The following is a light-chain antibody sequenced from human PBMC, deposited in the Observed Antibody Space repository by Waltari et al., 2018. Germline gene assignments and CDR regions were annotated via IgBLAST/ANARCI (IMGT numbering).Light chain of an antibody. CDR1: QSIASN. CDR2: AAS. Sequence: DIQMTQSPSSLSVSVGDRVTITCRASQSIASNLIWYQQKPGKAPKLLIYAASSLQSGVPSRFSARGSGTDFTLTISSLQREDFATYYCQQSYSSPRTFGQGTKVEVK. J-gene: IGKJ1*01. CDR3: QQSYSSPRT. V-gene: IGKV1-39*01.